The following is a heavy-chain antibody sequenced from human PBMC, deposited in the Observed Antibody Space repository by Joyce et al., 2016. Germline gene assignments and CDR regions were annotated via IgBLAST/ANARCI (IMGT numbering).Heavy chain of an antibody. CDR1: GFTFSAYE. CDR3: ARERGGGMSAFDI. J-gene: IGHJ3*02. D-gene: IGHD3-16*01. CDR2: IGTAGDP. Sequence: EVQLVEAGGALVQPGGSLRLSCAASGFTFSAYEIHWGHQTKGKGLEWVSAIGTAGDPYYAGSVKGRFTISRENAKSSLFLQMNSLRAEDTAVYYCARERGGGMSAFDIWGQGTMVTVSS. V-gene: IGHV3-13*05.